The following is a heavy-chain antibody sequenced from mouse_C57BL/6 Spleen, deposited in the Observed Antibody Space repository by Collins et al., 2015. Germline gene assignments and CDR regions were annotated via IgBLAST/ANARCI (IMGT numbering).Heavy chain of an antibody. CDR1: GYTFTQYP. CDR2: IYTDTGGP. V-gene: IGHV9-1*01. J-gene: IGHJ3*01. Sequence: QIQLVQSGPELKKPGETVKISCKTSGYTFTQYPIHWVKQAPGKGFKWMGVIYTDTGGPTYAEEFKERFAFSLETSATTAYLQINNLKNEDTAAYFCVTQAWFAYWGQGTLVTVSA. CDR3: VTQAWFAY.